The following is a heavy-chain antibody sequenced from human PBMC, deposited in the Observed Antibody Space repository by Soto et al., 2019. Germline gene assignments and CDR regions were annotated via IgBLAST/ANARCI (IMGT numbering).Heavy chain of an antibody. V-gene: IGHV1-69*01. CDR3: ARLYGEQRGDNWFDH. CDR2: IIPIFGTA. Sequence: QVQLVQSGAEVKKPGSSVKVSCKASGGTFSSYAISWVRQAPGQGLEWMGGIIPIFGTANYAQKFQGRVTSTADESTSTADMELSSLRCEDTAVYYCARLYGEQRGDNWFDHWGQGTLVTVSS. CDR1: GGTFSSYA. D-gene: IGHD4-17*01. J-gene: IGHJ5*02.